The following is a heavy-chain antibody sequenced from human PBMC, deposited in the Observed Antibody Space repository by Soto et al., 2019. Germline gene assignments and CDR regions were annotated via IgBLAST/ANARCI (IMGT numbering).Heavy chain of an antibody. CDR2: ISYDGSNK. V-gene: IGHV3-30*18. CDR1: GFTFSSYG. D-gene: IGHD2-2*01. CDR3: AKDKYYCSSTSCYYYYYYYYMDV. J-gene: IGHJ6*03. Sequence: GGSLRLSCAASGFTFSSYGMHWVRQAPGKGLEWVAVISYDGSNKYYADSVKGRFTISRDNSKNTLYLQMNSLRAEDTAVYYCAKDKYYCSSTSCYYYYYYYYMDVWGKGTTVTVSS.